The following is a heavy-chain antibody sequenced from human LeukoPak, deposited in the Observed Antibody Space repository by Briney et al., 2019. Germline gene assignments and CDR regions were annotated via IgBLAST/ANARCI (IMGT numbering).Heavy chain of an antibody. CDR2: ISGSGGST. J-gene: IGHJ4*02. CDR3: AKEAAVVRYYFDY. D-gene: IGHD5-18*01. Sequence: GGSLRLSCAASGFTFSSYSMNWVRQAPGKGLEWVSAISGSGGSTNYADSVKGRFTISRDNSKNTLYLQMNSLRAEDTAIYYCAKEAAVVRYYFDYWGQGTLVTVSS. V-gene: IGHV3-23*01. CDR1: GFTFSSYS.